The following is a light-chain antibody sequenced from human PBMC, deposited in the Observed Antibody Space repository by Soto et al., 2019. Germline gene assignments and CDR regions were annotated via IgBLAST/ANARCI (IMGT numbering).Light chain of an antibody. CDR1: QSVNSLY. J-gene: IGKJ4*01. Sequence: EIALTQSPGTLSLSPGERATLSCRASQSVNSLYLAWYQQKPGQAPRLLRYGASTMATGIPDRCSGSGSGTFIALTISILEPEEFAVYYCQWYCESMTFGGGTKVEIK. CDR2: GAS. V-gene: IGKV3-20*01. CDR3: QWYCESMT.